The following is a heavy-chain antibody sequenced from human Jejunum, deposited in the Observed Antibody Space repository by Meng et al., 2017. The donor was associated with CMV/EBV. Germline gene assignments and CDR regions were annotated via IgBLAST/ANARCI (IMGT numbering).Heavy chain of an antibody. CDR1: GFTFSNYW. CDR3: ARGGSSYSYYYGMDV. D-gene: IGHD2-15*01. V-gene: IGHV3-74*01. J-gene: IGHJ6*02. CDR2: INSDGSST. Sequence: GFTFSNYWIHWVRRAPGKGLVWVSRINSDGSSTNYADSVKGRFTISRDNAKNTLYLQMNSLRAEDTAVYYCARGGSSYSYYYGMDVWGQGTTVTVSS.